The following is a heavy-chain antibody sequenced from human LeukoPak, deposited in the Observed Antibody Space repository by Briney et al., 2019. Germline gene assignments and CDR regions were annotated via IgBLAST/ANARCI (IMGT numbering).Heavy chain of an antibody. CDR1: GGSFSGYY. V-gene: IGHV4-34*01. CDR3: ARGPGSGWYSWRAFDI. J-gene: IGHJ3*02. D-gene: IGHD6-19*01. Sequence: PSETLSLTCAVYGGSFSGYYWSWIRQPPGKGLEWIGEINHSGSTNYNPSLKSRVTISVDTSKNQFSLKLSSVTAADTAVYYCARGPGSGWYSWRAFDIWGQGTMVTVSS. CDR2: INHSGST.